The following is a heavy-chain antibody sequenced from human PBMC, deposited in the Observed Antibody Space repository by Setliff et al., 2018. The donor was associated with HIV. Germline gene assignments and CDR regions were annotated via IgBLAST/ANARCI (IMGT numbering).Heavy chain of an antibody. CDR2: VYTSGST. Sequence: SETLSLTCSVSGGSMSTYYWSWIRQPAGKRLEWIGRVYTSGSTIYNPSLRSRVTMSVDTSKSQFSLKLNSVAAADTAVYYCARVFPPIRGAPFGTPPGAFGIWGKGTMVTVSS. CDR3: ARVFPPIRGAPFGTPPGAFGI. D-gene: IGHD2-15*01. J-gene: IGHJ3*02. CDR1: GGSMSTYY. V-gene: IGHV4-4*07.